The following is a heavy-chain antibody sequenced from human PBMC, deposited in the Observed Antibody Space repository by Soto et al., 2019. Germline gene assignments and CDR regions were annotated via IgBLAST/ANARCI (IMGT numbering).Heavy chain of an antibody. CDR3: VFFMRGLLTTAFHF. V-gene: IGHV3-23*01. Sequence: GGSLRLSCAASGFTFSSYAMSWVRQAPGKGLEWVSAISGSGGSTYYADSVKGRFTISRDNSKNTLYLQMNSLRAEDTAVYYCVFFMRGLLTTAFHFRGPGTLGT. CDR1: GFTFSSYA. D-gene: IGHD5-18*01. CDR2: ISGSGGST. J-gene: IGHJ4*02.